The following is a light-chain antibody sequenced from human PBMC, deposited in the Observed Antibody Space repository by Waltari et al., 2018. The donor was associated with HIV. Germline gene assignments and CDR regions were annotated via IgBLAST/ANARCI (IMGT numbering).Light chain of an antibody. V-gene: IGLV1-47*01. Sequence: QSVLTQSPSASGTHGQRVTISCSGSSSNIGINLVYWYQQVPGTAPKLVSYRNNQRRSGVPDRFSGYKAGTSASLAISGLRSEDGADYYCAAWDDSLSDYVFGIGTTVTVL. CDR2: RNN. CDR1: SSNIGINL. CDR3: AAWDDSLSDYV. J-gene: IGLJ1*01.